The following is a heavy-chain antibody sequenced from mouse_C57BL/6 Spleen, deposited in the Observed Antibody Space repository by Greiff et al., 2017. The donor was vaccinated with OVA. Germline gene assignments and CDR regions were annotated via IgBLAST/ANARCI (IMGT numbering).Heavy chain of an antibody. V-gene: IGHV1-55*01. J-gene: IGHJ4*01. CDR3: ARRHDGRSLYYAMDY. Sequence: QVQLQQPGAELVKPGASVKMSCKASGYTFTSYWITWVKQRPGQGLEWIGDIYPGSGSTNYNEKFKSKATLTVDTSSSTAYMQLSSLTSEDSAVYYCARRHDGRSLYYAMDYWGQGTSVTVSS. D-gene: IGHD1-1*01. CDR2: IYPGSGST. CDR1: GYTFTSYW.